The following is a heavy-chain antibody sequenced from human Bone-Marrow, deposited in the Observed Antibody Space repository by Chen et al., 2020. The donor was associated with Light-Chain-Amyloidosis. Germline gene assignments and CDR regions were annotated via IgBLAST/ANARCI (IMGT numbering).Heavy chain of an antibody. V-gene: IGHV4-39*01. Sequence: QLQLQESGPGLVKPSETLSLTCTVSGGSLSSSTYYWGWIRQPPGKGLEWIGTIYYSGSTYYNPSLKSRVTISIDTSKNQFSLNLSSVTAADTAVYYCAGHSGYHYFDNWGQGTPVTVSS. J-gene: IGHJ4*02. CDR2: IYYSGST. CDR3: AGHSGYHYFDN. D-gene: IGHD5-12*01. CDR1: GGSLSSSTYY.